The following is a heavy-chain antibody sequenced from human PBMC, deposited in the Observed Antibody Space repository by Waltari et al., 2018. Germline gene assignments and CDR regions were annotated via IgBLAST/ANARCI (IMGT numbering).Heavy chain of an antibody. V-gene: IGHV4-39*01. Sequence: QLQLQESGPGLVKPSETLSLTCTVSGGSISSSSYYWGWIRQPPGKGLEWIGSIYYSGRTYYTPSLKSRVTISVDTSKNQFSLKLSSVTAADTAVYYCARFSGSYLSGDYWGQGTLVTVSS. CDR2: IYYSGRT. CDR3: ARFSGSYLSGDY. J-gene: IGHJ4*02. CDR1: GGSISSSSYY. D-gene: IGHD1-26*01.